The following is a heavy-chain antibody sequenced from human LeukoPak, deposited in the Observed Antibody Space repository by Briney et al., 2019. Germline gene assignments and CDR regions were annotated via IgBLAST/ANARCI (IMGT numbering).Heavy chain of an antibody. D-gene: IGHD3-10*01. CDR3: ARLMGSYLDY. CDR1: GFSFSTYS. CDR2: ISSSSSTI. V-gene: IGHV3-48*04. J-gene: IGHJ4*02. Sequence: GGSLRLSCAASGFSFSTYSMNWVRQAPGKGLEWVSYISSSSSTIYYADSVKGRFTVSRDNAKKSLYLQMNSLRAEDTAVYYCARLMGSYLDYWGQGTLVTVSS.